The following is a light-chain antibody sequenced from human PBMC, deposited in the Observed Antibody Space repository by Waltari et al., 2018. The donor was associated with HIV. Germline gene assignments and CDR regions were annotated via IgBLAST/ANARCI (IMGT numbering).Light chain of an antibody. CDR3: QTWGTGIHVV. CDR2: LNSDGRH. CDR1: SGHSTYA. J-gene: IGLJ3*02. Sequence: QLVLTQSPSASASLGASVKLTCTLSSGHSTYAIAWHQQQPEKAPRYLMRLNSDGRHTKGDGSPDRFSGSSSGAERYLIISSLQSEDEADYYCQTWGTGIHVVFGGGTKLTVL. V-gene: IGLV4-69*01.